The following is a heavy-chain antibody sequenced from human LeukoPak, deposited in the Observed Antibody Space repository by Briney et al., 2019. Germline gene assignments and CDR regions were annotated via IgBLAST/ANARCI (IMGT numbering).Heavy chain of an antibody. Sequence: GGSLRLSCAASGFTFSSYSMNWVCQAPGKGLEWVANIKQDGSEKYYVDSVKGRFTISRDNAKNSLYLQMNSLRAEDTAVYYCAREGSGYFDYWGQGTLVTVSS. D-gene: IGHD3-10*01. CDR1: GFTFSSYS. CDR3: AREGSGYFDY. CDR2: IKQDGSEK. J-gene: IGHJ4*02. V-gene: IGHV3-7*01.